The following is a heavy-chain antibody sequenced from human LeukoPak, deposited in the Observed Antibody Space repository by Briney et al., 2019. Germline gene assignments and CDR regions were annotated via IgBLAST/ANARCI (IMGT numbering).Heavy chain of an antibody. D-gene: IGHD4-23*01. J-gene: IGHJ4*02. Sequence: GGSLRLSCAASGFXFSSNWITWVRQAPGKGLEWVANIKQDGSEKYYVDSVKGRFTISRDNANNSLYLQMNSLRAEDTSVYYCARGLRWVDYWGQGTLVTVSS. CDR3: ARGLRWVDY. V-gene: IGHV3-7*04. CDR1: GFXFSSNW. CDR2: IKQDGSEK.